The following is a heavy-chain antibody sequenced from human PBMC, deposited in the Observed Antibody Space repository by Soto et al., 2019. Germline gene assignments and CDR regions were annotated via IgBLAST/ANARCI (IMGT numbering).Heavy chain of an antibody. J-gene: IGHJ4*02. CDR1: GGTFSSYT. Sequence: ASVKVSCKASGGTFSSYTISWVRQAPGQGLEWMGRIIPILGIANYAQKFQGRVMITADKSTSTAYMELSSLRSEDTAVYYCARSENYDILTGYSAIDYWGQGTLVTVSS. CDR2: IIPILGIA. CDR3: ARSENYDILTGYSAIDY. D-gene: IGHD3-9*01. V-gene: IGHV1-69*02.